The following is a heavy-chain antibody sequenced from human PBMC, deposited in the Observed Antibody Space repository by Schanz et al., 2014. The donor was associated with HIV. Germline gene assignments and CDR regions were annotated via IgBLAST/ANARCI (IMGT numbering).Heavy chain of an antibody. Sequence: QVQLVESGGGVVQPGRSLRLSCAASGFTFSNFAMHWVRQAPGKGLEWVALISYDGNDKYYADSVKGRFTVSRDNSKNTLYLQMNNLRAEDTAVYFCAKASVTDYCDYWGQGTLVTVSS. CDR2: ISYDGNDK. CDR3: AKASVTDYCDY. D-gene: IGHD4-17*01. V-gene: IGHV3-30*18. CDR1: GFTFSNFA. J-gene: IGHJ4*02.